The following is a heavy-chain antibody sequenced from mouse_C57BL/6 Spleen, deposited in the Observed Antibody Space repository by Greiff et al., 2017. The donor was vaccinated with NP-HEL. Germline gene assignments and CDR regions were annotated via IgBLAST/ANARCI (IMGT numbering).Heavy chain of an antibody. CDR2: ISSGGSYT. D-gene: IGHD1-1*01. J-gene: IGHJ2*01. Sequence: DVQLVESGGDLVKPGGSLKLSCAASGFTFSSYGMSWVRQTPDKRLEWVATISSGGSYTYYPDSVKGRFTISRDNAKNTQYLQMSSLKSEDTAMYYCARHSGSSPYFDYWGQGTTLTVSS. CDR3: ARHSGSSPYFDY. CDR1: GFTFSSYG. V-gene: IGHV5-6*01.